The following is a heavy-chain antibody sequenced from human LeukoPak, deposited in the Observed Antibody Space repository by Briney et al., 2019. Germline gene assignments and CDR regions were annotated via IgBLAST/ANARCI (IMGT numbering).Heavy chain of an antibody. D-gene: IGHD6-25*01. CDR1: GYTLTELS. CDR2: FDPEDGET. Sequence: ASVKVSCTVSGYTLTELSMHWVRQAPGKGLEWMGGFDPEDGETIYAQKFQGRVTMTRDTSTSTVYMELSSLRSEDTAVYYCARDGSLPAATWFDPWGKGTLVTVSS. J-gene: IGHJ5*02. CDR3: ARDGSLPAATWFDP. V-gene: IGHV1-24*01.